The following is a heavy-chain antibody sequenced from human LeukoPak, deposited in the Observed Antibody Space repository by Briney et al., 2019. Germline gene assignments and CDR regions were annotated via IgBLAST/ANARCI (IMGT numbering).Heavy chain of an antibody. Sequence: SETLSLTCTVSGGSISSGGYYWSWIPQPPGKGLEWIEYIYHSGSTYYNPSLKSRVTISVDRSKNQFSLKLSSVTAADTAVYYCARSNYYGSGSFAGQYYMDVWGKGTTVTVSS. J-gene: IGHJ6*03. V-gene: IGHV4-30-2*01. D-gene: IGHD3-10*01. CDR1: GGSISSGGYY. CDR2: IYHSGST. CDR3: ARSNYYGSGSFAGQYYMDV.